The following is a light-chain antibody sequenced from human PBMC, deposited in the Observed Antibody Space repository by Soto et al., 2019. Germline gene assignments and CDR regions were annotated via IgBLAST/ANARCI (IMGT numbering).Light chain of an antibody. CDR2: DVS. Sequence: QSALTQPASVSGSPGQSITISCTGTSSDVGGYNYVSWYQQHPGKAPKLMIYDVSNRPSGVSKRFSGSKSGNTASLTISGLQAEEEADYYCCSYTSSSTSYVFGPGTKLTVL. CDR3: CSYTSSSTSYV. V-gene: IGLV2-14*01. J-gene: IGLJ1*01. CDR1: SSDVGGYNY.